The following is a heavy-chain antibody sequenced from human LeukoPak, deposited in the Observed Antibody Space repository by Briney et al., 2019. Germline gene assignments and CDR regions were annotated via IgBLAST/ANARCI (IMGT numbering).Heavy chain of an antibody. J-gene: IGHJ4*02. CDR3: ARIPSCSSTSCQDY. CDR1: GFTFSSYA. CDR2: ISGSGGST. D-gene: IGHD2-2*01. Sequence: AGGSLRLSCAASGFTFSSYAMSWVRQAPGKGLEWVSAISGSGGSTYYADSVKGRFTISRDNAKNTLYLQMNSLRAEDTAVYYCARIPSCSSTSCQDYWGQGTLVTVSS. V-gene: IGHV3-23*01.